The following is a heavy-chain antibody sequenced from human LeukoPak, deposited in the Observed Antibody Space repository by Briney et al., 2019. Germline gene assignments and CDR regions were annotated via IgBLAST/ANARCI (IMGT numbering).Heavy chain of an antibody. CDR2: ISYDGGFK. CDR1: GFNFNDYA. CDR3: AKDPPYYGDYVGPTLP. J-gene: IGHJ5*02. Sequence: PGGSLRLSCAVSGFNFNDYAMYWLRQAPGKGLEWVAVISYDGGFKYYADSLKGRFTISRDSSTSTLYLQMDTLRPEDTAVYYCAKDPPYYGDYVGPTLPWGQGTLVTVSS. D-gene: IGHD4-17*01. V-gene: IGHV3-30-3*01.